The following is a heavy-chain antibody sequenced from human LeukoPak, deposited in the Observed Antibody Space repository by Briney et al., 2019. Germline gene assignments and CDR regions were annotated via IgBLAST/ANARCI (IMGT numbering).Heavy chain of an antibody. CDR3: ARQDCSSTSCYYQYYYYMDV. CDR2: IYYSGST. V-gene: IGHV4-39*01. Sequence: SETLSLTCTVSGGSISSSSYYWGWIRQPPGQGQGGIGSIYYSGSTYYNPSLKSRVTISVDTSKNQFSLKLSSVTAADTAVYYCARQDCSSTSCYYQYYYYMDVWGKGTTVTVSS. CDR1: GGSISSSSYY. J-gene: IGHJ6*03. D-gene: IGHD2-2*01.